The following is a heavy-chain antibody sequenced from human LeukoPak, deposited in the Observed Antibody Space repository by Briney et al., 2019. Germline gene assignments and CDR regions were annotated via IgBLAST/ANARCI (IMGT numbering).Heavy chain of an antibody. D-gene: IGHD3-22*01. V-gene: IGHV4-34*01. CDR2: INHSGST. CDR3: ARVTGYMIEDYFGY. Sequence: SETLSLTCAVYGGSFSGYYWSWIRQPPGKGLEWIGEINHSGSTNYNPPLKSRVTISVDTSKNQFSLKLSSVTAADTAVYYRARVTGYMIEDYFGYWGQGTLVTVSS. J-gene: IGHJ4*02. CDR1: GGSFSGYY.